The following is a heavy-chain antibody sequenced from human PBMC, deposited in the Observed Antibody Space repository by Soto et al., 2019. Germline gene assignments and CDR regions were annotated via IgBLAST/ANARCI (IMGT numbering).Heavy chain of an antibody. CDR2: ISWDGGST. J-gene: IGHJ4*02. CDR1: GFTFDDYT. D-gene: IGHD3-3*01. CDR3: AKSGRAEWLLGDYYFDY. V-gene: IGHV3-43*01. Sequence: EVQLVESGGVVVQPGGSLRLSCAASGFTFDDYTMHWVRQAPGKGLEWVSLISWDGGSTYYADSVKGRFTISRDNSKNSLYLQRNSLRTADTALYYCAKSGRAEWLLGDYYFDYWGQVTLLTVSS.